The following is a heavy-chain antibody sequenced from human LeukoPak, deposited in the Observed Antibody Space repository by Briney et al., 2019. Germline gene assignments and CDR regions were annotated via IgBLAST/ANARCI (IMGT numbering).Heavy chain of an antibody. V-gene: IGHV3-7*01. D-gene: IGHD1-26*01. CDR1: GFTFSSYW. CDR3: ARGIVGATYDYYYYMDV. CDR2: IKQDGSEK. J-gene: IGHJ6*03. Sequence: GGSLRLSCAASGFTFSSYWMSWVRQAPGKGLEWVANIKQDGSEKYYVDSVKGRFTISRDNAKNSLYLQMNSQRAEDTAVYYCARGIVGATYDYYYYMDVWGKGTTVTVSS.